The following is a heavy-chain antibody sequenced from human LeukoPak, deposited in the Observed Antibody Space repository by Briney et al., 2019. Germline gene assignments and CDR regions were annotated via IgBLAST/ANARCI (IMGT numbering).Heavy chain of an antibody. CDR3: ARDIDYGGHFDY. Sequence: QAGGSLRLSCAASGFTFSSYAMSWVRQAPGKGLEWVSAISGSGGSTYYADSVKGRFTISRDNSKNTLYLQMNSLRAEDTAVYYCARDIDYGGHFDYWGQGTLVTVSS. J-gene: IGHJ4*02. CDR1: GFTFSSYA. CDR2: ISGSGGST. D-gene: IGHD4-23*01. V-gene: IGHV3-23*01.